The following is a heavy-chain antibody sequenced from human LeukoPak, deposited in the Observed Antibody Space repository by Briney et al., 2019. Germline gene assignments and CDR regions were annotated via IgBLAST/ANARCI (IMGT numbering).Heavy chain of an antibody. V-gene: IGHV1-3*01. CDR1: GYTFTSYA. CDR2: INAGNGNT. Sequence: ASVKVSCTASGYTFTSYAMHWVRQAPGQRLEWMGWINAGNGNTKYSQKFQGRVTITRDTSASTAYMELSSLRSEDTAVYYCAREGRGLGYCSSTSCYGAFDYWGQGTLVTVSS. D-gene: IGHD2-2*01. CDR3: AREGRGLGYCSSTSCYGAFDY. J-gene: IGHJ4*02.